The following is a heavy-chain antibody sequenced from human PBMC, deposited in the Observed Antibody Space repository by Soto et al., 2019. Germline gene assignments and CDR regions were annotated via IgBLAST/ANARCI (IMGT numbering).Heavy chain of an antibody. D-gene: IGHD3-22*01. Sequence: GGSLRLSCTASGFTFGDYAMSWFRQAPGKGLEWVGFIRSKAYGGTTEYAASVKGRFTISRDDSKSIAYLQMNSLKTEDTAVYYCTRDRFYYYDSSGYEVPFDYWGQGTLVTVSS. CDR3: TRDRFYYYDSSGYEVPFDY. CDR1: GFTFGDYA. J-gene: IGHJ4*02. V-gene: IGHV3-49*03. CDR2: IRSKAYGGTT.